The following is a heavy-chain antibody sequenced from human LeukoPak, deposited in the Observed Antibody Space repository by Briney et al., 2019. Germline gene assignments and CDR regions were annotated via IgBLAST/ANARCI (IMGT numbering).Heavy chain of an antibody. CDR2: ISSSSRHI. CDR3: ARGVGLGGWFDP. CDR1: GFAFNYAW. J-gene: IGHJ5*02. V-gene: IGHV3-21*01. D-gene: IGHD3-16*01. Sequence: GGSLRLSCAASGFAFNYAWVSWVRQAPGKGLEWVSSISSSSRHIYYADSMKGRFTISRDNAKNSVYLQMNGLRAEDTAVYYCARGVGLGGWFDPWGQGTLVTVSS.